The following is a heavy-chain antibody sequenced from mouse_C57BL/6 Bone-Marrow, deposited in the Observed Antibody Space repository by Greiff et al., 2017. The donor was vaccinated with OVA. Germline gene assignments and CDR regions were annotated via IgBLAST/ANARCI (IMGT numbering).Heavy chain of an antibody. CDR3: ARRVITTVVADWYFDV. D-gene: IGHD1-1*01. J-gene: IGHJ1*03. CDR2: ISNLAYSI. Sequence: EVMLVESGGGLVQPGGSLKLSCAASGFTFSDYGMAWVRQAPRKGPEWVAFISNLAYSIYYADTVTGRFTISRENAKNTLYLEMSSLRSEDTAMYYCARRVITTVVADWYFDVWGTGTTVTVSS. CDR1: GFTFSDYG. V-gene: IGHV5-15*01.